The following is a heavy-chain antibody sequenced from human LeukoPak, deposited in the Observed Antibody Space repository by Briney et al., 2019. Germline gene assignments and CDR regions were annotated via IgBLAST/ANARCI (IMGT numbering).Heavy chain of an antibody. CDR1: GYTLTGYY. J-gene: IGHJ4*02. D-gene: IGHD2-8*01. CDR2: INPNSGGT. Sequence: GASVKVSCKASGYTLTGYYMHWVRQAPGQGLEWMGWINPNSGGTNYAQKFQGRVTMTRDTSISTAYMELSRLRSDDTAVYYCARDRLVFYCTNGVCYRSLGYWGQGTLVTVSS. V-gene: IGHV1-2*02. CDR3: ARDRLVFYCTNGVCYRSLGY.